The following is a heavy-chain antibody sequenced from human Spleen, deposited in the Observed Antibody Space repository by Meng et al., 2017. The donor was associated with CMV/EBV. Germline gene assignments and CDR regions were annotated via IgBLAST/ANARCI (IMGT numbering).Heavy chain of an antibody. CDR3: ARGRYLSGTYSYYHYGLDI. J-gene: IGHJ6*02. D-gene: IGHD1-26*01. CDR2: IIPIFDTT. Sequence: SVKVSCKASGGTFSSYAISWVRQAPGQGLEWMGGIIPIFDTTNYAEKFQGRVTITADESTSTAYMTLSSLRSEDTAVFYCARGRYLSGTYSYYHYGLDIWGQGTTVTVSS. V-gene: IGHV1-69*13. CDR1: GGTFSSYA.